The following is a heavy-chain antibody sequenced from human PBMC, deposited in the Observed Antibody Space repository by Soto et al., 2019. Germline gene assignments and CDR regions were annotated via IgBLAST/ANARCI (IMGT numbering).Heavy chain of an antibody. J-gene: IGHJ6*04. CDR2: ISPDGGIT. CDR1: GLTFRYHE. Sequence: GGSLRLSCAASGLTFRYHEMHWVRKAPGKGLEWVTVISPDGGITIYSASVRGRFTVSRDNSKSTLHLQMDSLRPDDTAVYYCARHAGSSEYTVLDVWGKGTTVTVSS. D-gene: IGHD6-13*01. V-gene: IGHV3-30-3*01. CDR3: ARHAGSSEYTVLDV.